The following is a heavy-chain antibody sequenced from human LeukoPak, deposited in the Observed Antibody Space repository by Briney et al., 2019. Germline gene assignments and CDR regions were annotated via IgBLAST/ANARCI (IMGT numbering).Heavy chain of an antibody. Sequence: SGPTLVKPTQTLTLTCTFSGFSLSTSGVGVGWTRQPPGKALEWLALIYWNDDKRYSPSLESRLTITKDTSKNQVVLTMTNVDPADTATYYCAQRSGSYFNCWFDPWGQGTLVTVSS. CDR2: IYWNDDK. CDR3: AQRSGSYFNCWFDP. CDR1: GFSLSTSGVG. V-gene: IGHV2-5*01. D-gene: IGHD1-26*01. J-gene: IGHJ5*02.